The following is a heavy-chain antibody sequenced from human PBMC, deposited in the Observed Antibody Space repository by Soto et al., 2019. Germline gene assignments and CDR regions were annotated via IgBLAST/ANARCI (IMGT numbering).Heavy chain of an antibody. CDR3: ASVQYCSSTSCYGSFDY. CDR2: ISAYNGNT. V-gene: IGHV1-18*01. CDR1: GYTFTSYG. Sequence: ASVKVSCKASGYTFTSYGISWVRQAPGQGLEWMGWISAYNGNTNYAQKLQGGVTMTTDTSTSTAYMELRSLRSDDTAVYYCASVQYCSSTSCYGSFDYWGQGTLVTVSS. J-gene: IGHJ4*02. D-gene: IGHD2-2*01.